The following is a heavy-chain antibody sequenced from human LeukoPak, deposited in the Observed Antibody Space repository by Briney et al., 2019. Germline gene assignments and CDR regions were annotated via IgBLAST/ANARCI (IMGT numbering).Heavy chain of an antibody. CDR3: ARGAYYYDSSGYYYTPPDDAFDI. J-gene: IGHJ3*02. CDR1: GGSISSYY. CDR2: IYYSEST. D-gene: IGHD3-22*01. V-gene: IGHV4-59*08. Sequence: PSETLSLTCTVSGGSISSYYWSWIRQPPGKGLEWIGYIYYSESTNYNPSLKSRVTISVDTSKNQFSLKLSSVTAADTAVYYCARGAYYYDSSGYYYTPPDDAFDIWGQGTMVTVSS.